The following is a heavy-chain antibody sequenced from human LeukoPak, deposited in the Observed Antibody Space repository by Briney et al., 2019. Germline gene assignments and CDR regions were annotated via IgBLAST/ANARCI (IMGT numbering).Heavy chain of an antibody. CDR1: GGSISNYY. D-gene: IGHD3-10*01. Sequence: SETLSLTCNVSGGSISNYYWSWIRQPAGKGLEWIGRIYSSGSTNYNPSLKSRVTMSVDTSKNLFSLKLNSVTAADTAVYYCARGRITMVRGVIDYWGQGTLVTVSS. J-gene: IGHJ4*02. V-gene: IGHV4-4*07. CDR2: IYSSGST. CDR3: ARGRITMVRGVIDY.